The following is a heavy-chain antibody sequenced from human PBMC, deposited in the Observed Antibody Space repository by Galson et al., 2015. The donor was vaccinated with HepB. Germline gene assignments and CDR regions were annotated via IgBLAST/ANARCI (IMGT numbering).Heavy chain of an antibody. CDR2: INPNCGGT. CDR3: AKPRLLRTFDY. CDR1: GYTFTGYY. D-gene: IGHD2-15*01. Sequence: SVKVSCKASGYTFTGYYMHWVRQAPGQGLEWMGWINPNCGGTNYAQKFQGSVTMTRDTSTNTAYMELSRLTSDDTAVYYCAKPRLLRTFDYWGQGTLVTVSS. V-gene: IGHV1-2*02. J-gene: IGHJ4*02.